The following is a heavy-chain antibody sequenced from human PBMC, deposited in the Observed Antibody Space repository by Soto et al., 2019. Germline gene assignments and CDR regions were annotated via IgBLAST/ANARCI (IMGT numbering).Heavy chain of an antibody. Sequence: SETLSLTCTVSGGSISSGDCYWSWIRQPPGKGLEWIGYIYYSGSTYYNPSLKSRVTISVDTSKNQFSLKLSSVTAADTAVYYCATALGYCISTSCSSYFDYWGQGTLVTVSS. CDR3: ATALGYCISTSCSSYFDY. V-gene: IGHV4-30-4*01. CDR1: GGSISSGDCY. D-gene: IGHD2-2*01. J-gene: IGHJ4*02. CDR2: IYYSGST.